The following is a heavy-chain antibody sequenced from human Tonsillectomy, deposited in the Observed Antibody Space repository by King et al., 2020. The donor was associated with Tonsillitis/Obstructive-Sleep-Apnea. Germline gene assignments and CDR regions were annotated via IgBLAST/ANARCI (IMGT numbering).Heavy chain of an antibody. D-gene: IGHD1-26*01. Sequence: VQLVESGAEVKKPGSSVKVSCKASGGTFSSYAISWVRQAPGQGLEWMGGIIPIFGTANYAQKFQGRVTITADESTSTAYMELSSLRSEDTAVYYCARVGGYIVGATTVPGGFDPWGQGTLVTVSS. CDR2: IIPIFGTA. V-gene: IGHV1-69*01. J-gene: IGHJ5*02. CDR3: ARVGGYIVGATTVPGGFDP. CDR1: GGTFSSYA.